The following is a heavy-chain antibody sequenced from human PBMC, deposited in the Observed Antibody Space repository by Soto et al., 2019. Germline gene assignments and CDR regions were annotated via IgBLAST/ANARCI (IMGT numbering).Heavy chain of an antibody. CDR1: GFSFSSYG. CDR2: IWYDGSNK. Sequence: PGGSQRLSCAASGFSFSSYGRNWVRQAPGKGLEWVAVIWYDGSNKYYADSVKGRFTISRDNSKNTLYLQMNSLRAEDTAVYYCAREEGAGMGITMVRGVIGTWGQGTMVTVSS. V-gene: IGHV3-33*01. CDR3: AREEGAGMGITMVRGVIGT. D-gene: IGHD3-10*01. J-gene: IGHJ3*01.